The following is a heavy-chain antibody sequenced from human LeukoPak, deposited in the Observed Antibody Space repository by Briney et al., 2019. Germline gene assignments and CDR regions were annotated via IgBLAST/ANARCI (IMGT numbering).Heavy chain of an antibody. CDR2: IYYSGST. Sequence: GSLRLSCAASGFTFSFYAMSWVRQAPGKGLEWIGYIYYSGSTNYNPSLKSRVTISIDTSKNQFSLKLSSVTAADTAVYYCALTDYGGGSDYWGQGTLVTVSS. CDR1: GFTFSFYA. J-gene: IGHJ4*02. CDR3: ALTDYGGGSDY. D-gene: IGHD4-23*01. V-gene: IGHV4-59*01.